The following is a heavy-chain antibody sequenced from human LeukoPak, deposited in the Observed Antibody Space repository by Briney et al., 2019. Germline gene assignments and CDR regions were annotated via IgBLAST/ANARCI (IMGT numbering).Heavy chain of an antibody. CDR3: ARGVGGTYCGGDCYGLDS. CDR2: IYYSGST. Sequence: SETLSLTCTVSGGSISSYYWSWLRQPPGKGLEWIGYIYYSGSTNYNPSLKSRVTISADTANHQFSLRLTSVTAADTAMYYCARGVGGTYCGGDCYGLDSWGQGTLVTVSS. V-gene: IGHV4-59*01. J-gene: IGHJ4*02. D-gene: IGHD2-21*02. CDR1: GGSISSYY.